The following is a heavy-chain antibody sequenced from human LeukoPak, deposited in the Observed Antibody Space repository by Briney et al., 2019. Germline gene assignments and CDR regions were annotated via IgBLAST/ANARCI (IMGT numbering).Heavy chain of an antibody. CDR3: ARHHKPTVVTTGPDFDAYDL. V-gene: IGHV1-18*01. CDR1: RYTFTSYG. Sequence: ASVKVSCKASRYTFTSYGMSWVRHAPGHRLEWMGWISAYNGNTNYAQKLQGRVTMTTDTSTSTAYMELRSLRSDDTAVYYCARHHKPTVVTTGPDFDAYDLWGQGTVVTVSS. J-gene: IGHJ3*01. D-gene: IGHD4-23*01. CDR2: ISAYNGNT.